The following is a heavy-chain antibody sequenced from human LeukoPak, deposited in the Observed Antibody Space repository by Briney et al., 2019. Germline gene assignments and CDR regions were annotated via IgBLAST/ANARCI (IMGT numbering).Heavy chain of an antibody. CDR2: IYYSGST. J-gene: IGHJ2*01. Sequence: SETLSLTCTVSGGSISCSSYYWGWIRQPPGKGLEWIGSIYYSGSTYYNPSLKSRVTISVDTSKNQFSLKLSSVTAADTAVYYCARPGPLSVVVPAAIGYFDLWGRGTLVTVSS. CDR1: GGSISCSSYY. CDR3: ARPGPLSVVVPAAIGYFDL. D-gene: IGHD2-2*02. V-gene: IGHV4-39*01.